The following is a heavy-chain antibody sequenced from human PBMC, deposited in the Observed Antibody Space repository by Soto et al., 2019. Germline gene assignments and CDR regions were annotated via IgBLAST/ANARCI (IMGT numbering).Heavy chain of an antibody. CDR3: ARDKAYDSGNAGYYYYGFDV. J-gene: IGHJ6*01. D-gene: IGHD3-10*01. CDR1: GGSVTSGSYY. Sequence: SETLSLTCAVSGGSVTSGSYYWSWVRQSPETGLERIGEGFYTGTTKYNPSLRGRVTISVDRPKTQFSLKLTSVIAADTATYYCARDKAYDSGNAGYYYYGFDVCGQVTTVAVSS. CDR2: GFYTGTT. V-gene: IGHV4-61*01.